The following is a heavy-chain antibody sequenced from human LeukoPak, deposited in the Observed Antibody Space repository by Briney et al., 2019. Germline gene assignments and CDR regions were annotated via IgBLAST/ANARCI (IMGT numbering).Heavy chain of an antibody. D-gene: IGHD6-13*01. Sequence: PSETLSLTCAVYGGSFSGYYWSWIRQPPGKGLEWIAYMYYSGSTNYNPSLKSRVTISIDTSKNQFSLKLSSVTAADTAVYYCARGIAAAGFLFDYWGQGTLVTVSS. CDR3: ARGIAAAGFLFDY. CDR2: MYYSGST. CDR1: GGSFSGYY. J-gene: IGHJ4*02. V-gene: IGHV4-34*11.